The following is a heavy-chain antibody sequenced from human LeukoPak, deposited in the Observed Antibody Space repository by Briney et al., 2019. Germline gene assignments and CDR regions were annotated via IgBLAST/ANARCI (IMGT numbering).Heavy chain of an antibody. J-gene: IGHJ6*03. D-gene: IGHD6-25*01. Sequence: SETLSLTCAVYGGSFSSYYWSWIRQPPGKGLEWIGEINHSGSTNYNPSLKSRVTISLDTSKNQFSLKVSSVTAADTAIYYCAKDFSSASYTYYYYYLDVWGKGTTVTVSS. CDR1: GGSFSSYY. V-gene: IGHV4-34*01. CDR2: INHSGST. CDR3: AKDFSSASYTYYYYYLDV.